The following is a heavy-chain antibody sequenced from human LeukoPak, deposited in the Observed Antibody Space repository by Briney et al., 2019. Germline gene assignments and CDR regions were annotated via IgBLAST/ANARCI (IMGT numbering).Heavy chain of an antibody. CDR1: GYSISSSYY. J-gene: IGHJ3*02. D-gene: IGHD5-18*01. CDR2: IYHSGST. V-gene: IGHV4-38-2*01. CDR3: ARTDPRYSYAPQRAFDI. Sequence: SETLSLTCGVSGYSISSSYYWGWIRQPPGKGLEWIGSIYHSGSTYYNPSLKSRVTISVDTSKNQFSLKLSSVTAADTAVYYCARTDPRYSYAPQRAFDIWGQGTMVTVSS.